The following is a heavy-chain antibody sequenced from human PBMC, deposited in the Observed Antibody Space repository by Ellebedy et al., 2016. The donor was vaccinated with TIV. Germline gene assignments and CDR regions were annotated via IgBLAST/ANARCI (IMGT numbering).Heavy chain of an antibody. Sequence: GESLKISCAASGFTFITYGMHWVRQAPGKGLEWVAFIQYDGSNKNYADSVKGRVTISRDKSKNTLYLQMNSLRTEDTAVYYCVKDGDYASFAYWGQGTLVTVSS. CDR3: VKDGDYASFAY. V-gene: IGHV3-30*02. J-gene: IGHJ4*02. CDR1: GFTFITYG. CDR2: IQYDGSNK. D-gene: IGHD4-17*01.